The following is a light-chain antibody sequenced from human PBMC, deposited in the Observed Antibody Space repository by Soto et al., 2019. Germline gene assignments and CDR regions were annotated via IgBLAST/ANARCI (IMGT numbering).Light chain of an antibody. Sequence: DIQMTQSPSSLSASVGDRVPITCRASQSISRNLNWYQHKPGKAPKLLIYAASSLKNGVPSRFSGGGSGTEFTLSISSLQPEDFGTYYCQQSYTTASITFGQGTRLEIK. CDR1: QSISRN. CDR3: QQSYTTASIT. J-gene: IGKJ5*01. CDR2: AAS. V-gene: IGKV1-39*01.